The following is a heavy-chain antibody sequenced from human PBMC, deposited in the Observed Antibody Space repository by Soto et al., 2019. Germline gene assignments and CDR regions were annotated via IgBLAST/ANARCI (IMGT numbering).Heavy chain of an antibody. CDR2: MNPNSGNT. V-gene: IGHV1-8*01. CDR3: ARGMSPYDDVWGSYRSNWFDP. D-gene: IGHD3-16*02. CDR1: GYTFTSYD. Sequence: ASVKVSCRASGYTFTSYDINWVRQATGQGLEWLGWMNPNSGNTGYAQKFQGRVTLTRNTSISTAYMELSSLRSEDTAVYYCARGMSPYDDVWGSYRSNWFDPWGQGTLVTVSS. J-gene: IGHJ5*02.